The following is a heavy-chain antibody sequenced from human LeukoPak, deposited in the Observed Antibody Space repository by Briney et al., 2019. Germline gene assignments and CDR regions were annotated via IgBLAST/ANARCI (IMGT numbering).Heavy chain of an antibody. J-gene: IGHJ4*02. V-gene: IGHV4-39*07. Sequence: SETLSLTCTVSGGSISSGGYYWSWIRQPPGKGLEWTGEINHSGSTNYNPSLKSRVTISVDTSKNQFSLKLSSVTAADTAVYYCARGIRWGYYDSSGYPNPYFDYWGQGTLVTVSS. D-gene: IGHD3-22*01. CDR3: ARGIRWGYYDSSGYPNPYFDY. CDR2: INHSGST. CDR1: GGSISSGGYY.